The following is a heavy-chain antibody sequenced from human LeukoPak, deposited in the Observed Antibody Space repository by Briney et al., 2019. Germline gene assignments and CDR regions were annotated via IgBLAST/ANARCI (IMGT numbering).Heavy chain of an antibody. V-gene: IGHV3-23*01. CDR1: GFTFSNYA. CDR3: ARRGESASYGDYRFDY. Sequence: PGGSLRLSCAASGFTFSNYAMSWVRQAPGRGLEWVSAISGSSGLTYYADSVKGRFTISRDSSKTTLFLQMNSLRAEDTAVYYCARRGESASYGDYRFDYWGQGTLVTVSS. J-gene: IGHJ4*02. D-gene: IGHD4-17*01. CDR2: ISGSSGLT.